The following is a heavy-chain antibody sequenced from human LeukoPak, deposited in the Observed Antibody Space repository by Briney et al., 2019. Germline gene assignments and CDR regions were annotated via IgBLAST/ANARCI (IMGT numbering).Heavy chain of an antibody. V-gene: IGHV1-24*01. CDR2: FDPEDGET. Sequence: ASVKVSCKVSGYTLTELSMHWVRQAPGKGLEWMGGFDPEDGETIYAQKFQGRVTMTEDTSTDTAYMELSSLRSEDTAVYYCATAQPGYSSGWFVDWDYWGQGNLVTVSS. J-gene: IGHJ4*02. CDR1: GYTLTELS. D-gene: IGHD6-19*01. CDR3: ATAQPGYSSGWFVDWDY.